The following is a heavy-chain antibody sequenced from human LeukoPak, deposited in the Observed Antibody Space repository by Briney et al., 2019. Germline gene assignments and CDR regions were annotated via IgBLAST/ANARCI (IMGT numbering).Heavy chain of an antibody. CDR1: GGSFSGYY. D-gene: IGHD4-17*01. CDR3: ARGRDDYGDSAYNWFDP. CDR2: INHSGST. Sequence: PSETLSLTCAVYGGSFSGYYWSWIRQPPGKGLEWIGEINHSGSTNYNPSLKSRDTISVDTSKNQFSLKLSSVTAADTAVYYCARGRDDYGDSAYNWFDPWGQGTLVTVSS. V-gene: IGHV4-34*01. J-gene: IGHJ5*02.